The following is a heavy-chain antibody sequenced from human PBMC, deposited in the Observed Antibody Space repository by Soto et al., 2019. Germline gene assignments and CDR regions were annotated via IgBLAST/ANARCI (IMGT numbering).Heavy chain of an antibody. CDR2: INHSGST. V-gene: IGHV4-34*01. CDR1: GGSFSGYY. D-gene: IGHD6-13*01. CDR3: ARRVYSSSWFPPYYYYYGMDV. Sequence: SETLSLTCAVYGGSFSGYYWSWIRQPPGKGLEWIGEINHSGSTNYNPSLKSRVTISVDTSKTQFSLKLSSVTAADTAVYYCARRVYSSSWFPPYYYYYGMDVWGQGTTVTVSS. J-gene: IGHJ6*02.